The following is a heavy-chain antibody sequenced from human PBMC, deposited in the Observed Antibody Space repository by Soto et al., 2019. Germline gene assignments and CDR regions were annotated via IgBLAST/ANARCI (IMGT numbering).Heavy chain of an antibody. D-gene: IGHD5-18*01. J-gene: IGHJ4*02. CDR3: VRAGYSYGLFDY. Sequence: LRLSCAASGFTFDDYAMHWVRQAPGKGLEWVSGISWNSGSIGYADSVKGRFTISRDNAKNSLYLQMNSLRAEDTALYYCVRAGYSYGLFDYWGQGTLVTVSS. V-gene: IGHV3-9*01. CDR2: ISWNSGSI. CDR1: GFTFDDYA.